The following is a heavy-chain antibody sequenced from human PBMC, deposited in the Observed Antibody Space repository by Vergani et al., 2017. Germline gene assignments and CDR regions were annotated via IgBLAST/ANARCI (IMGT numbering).Heavy chain of an antibody. Sequence: QVQLQASGPGRVKPSQTLSLTCTMSGGSISAGYYFWSWIRQPAGKGLEWLGHISASGNASHSPSLKTRVSMSVDTSKNQFSLTLTSVTAADTAIYFCARRSGGYSGGKVQPHRTAFDVWGHGTVVTVSS. CDR3: ARRSGGYSGGKVQPHRTAFDV. V-gene: IGHV4-61*02. D-gene: IGHD6-19*01. J-gene: IGHJ3*01. CDR2: ISASGNA. CDR1: GGSISAGYYF.